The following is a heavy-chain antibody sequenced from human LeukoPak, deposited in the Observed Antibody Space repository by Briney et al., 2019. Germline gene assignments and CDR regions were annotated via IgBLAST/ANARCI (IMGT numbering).Heavy chain of an antibody. J-gene: IGHJ6*03. CDR3: ARGFGELFPYYYYYYMDV. Sequence: SETLSLTCTVSGGSISSYYWSWIRQPPGKGLEWIGYIYTSGSTNYNPSLKSRVTISVDTSKNQFSLKLSSVTAADTAVYYCARGFGELFPYYYYYYMDVWGKGTTVTVSS. D-gene: IGHD3-10*01. CDR1: GGSISSYY. CDR2: IYTSGST. V-gene: IGHV4-4*09.